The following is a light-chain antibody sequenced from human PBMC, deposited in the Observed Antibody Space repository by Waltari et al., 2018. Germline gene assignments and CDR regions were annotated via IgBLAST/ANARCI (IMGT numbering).Light chain of an antibody. V-gene: IGLV2-8*01. CDR3: SSYVANNNPV. CDR1: SSDVGGYNF. Sequence: QSALTQPPSASGSPGQSVTISCTGTSSDVGGYNFVSWYQHHPGKAPRLIIYEVSERPSGVPDRFSGSKSGNTASLTVSGLQAKDEADYYCSSYVANNNPVFGGGTKLTVL. CDR2: EVS. J-gene: IGLJ2*01.